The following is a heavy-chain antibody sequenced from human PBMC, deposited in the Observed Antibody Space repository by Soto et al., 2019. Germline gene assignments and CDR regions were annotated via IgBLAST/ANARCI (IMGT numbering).Heavy chain of an antibody. J-gene: IGHJ4*01. CDR1: GASINSYF. D-gene: IGHD1-26*01. CDR3: ATAVPRGTYSDF. CDR2: VFYSGST. Sequence: PSETLSLTCNVSGASINSYFWSWIRQPPGKGLEWIGYVFYSGSTNFNPSLKGRATISLDTAKSQFSLTLHSVTAADTAVYYCATAVPRGTYSDFRRHGPPVTVPS. V-gene: IGHV4-59*13.